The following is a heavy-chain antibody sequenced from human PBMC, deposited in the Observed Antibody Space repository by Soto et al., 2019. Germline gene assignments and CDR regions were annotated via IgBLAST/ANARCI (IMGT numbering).Heavy chain of an antibody. CDR2: IKHDESEK. CDR3: AKAWAVAGSGELLDY. V-gene: IGHV3-7*01. Sequence: ESGGGLVQPGGSLRLSCAASGFTFSRYWMTWVRQAPGKWLEWVANIKHDESEKYYVESVKGRFTISRDNAKGSLYLQMNSLRVEDTAVYYCAKAWAVAGSGELLDYWGQGALVTVSS. D-gene: IGHD6-19*01. CDR1: GFTFSRYW. J-gene: IGHJ4*02.